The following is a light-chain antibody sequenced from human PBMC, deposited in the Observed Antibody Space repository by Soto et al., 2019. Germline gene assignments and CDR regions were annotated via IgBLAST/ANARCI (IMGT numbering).Light chain of an antibody. J-gene: IGKJ1*01. CDR3: QQYNNWSRT. Sequence: EIVMTQSPATLSVSPGERATLSCRASQSVSSNLAWYRQKPGQAPRLLIYSASTRATDIPARFSGGGSGTEFTLTIGSLQSEDFAVYYGQQYNNWSRTFGQGTKVDIK. V-gene: IGKV3-15*01. CDR2: SAS. CDR1: QSVSSN.